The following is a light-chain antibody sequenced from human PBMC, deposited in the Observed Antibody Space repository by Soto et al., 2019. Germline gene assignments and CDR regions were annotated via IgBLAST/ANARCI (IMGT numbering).Light chain of an antibody. CDR3: QQYGGSPLT. Sequence: DIQMTQSPSTLSGSVGDRVTITCRASQTISSWLAWYQQKPGKAPKLLIYDASSLESGVPSRFSGSGSGTDFTLTISRLEPEDFAVYYCQQYGGSPLTFGQGTRLAIK. CDR2: DAS. V-gene: IGKV1-5*01. J-gene: IGKJ5*01. CDR1: QTISSW.